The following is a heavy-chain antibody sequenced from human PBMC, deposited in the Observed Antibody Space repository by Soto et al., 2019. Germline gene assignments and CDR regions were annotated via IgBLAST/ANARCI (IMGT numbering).Heavy chain of an antibody. D-gene: IGHD2-15*01. Sequence: PSETLSLTCAVYGGSFSGYYWSWIRQPPGKGLEWIGEINHSGSTNYNPSLKSRVTTSVDTSKNQFSLKLSSVTAADTAVYYCARRGEYCSGGSCYYGMDVWGQGTTVTVSS. CDR2: INHSGST. CDR3: ARRGEYCSGGSCYYGMDV. V-gene: IGHV4-34*01. CDR1: GGSFSGYY. J-gene: IGHJ6*02.